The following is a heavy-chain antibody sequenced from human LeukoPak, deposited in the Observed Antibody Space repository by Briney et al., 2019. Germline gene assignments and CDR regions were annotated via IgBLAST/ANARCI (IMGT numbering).Heavy chain of an antibody. CDR1: GGSISSYY. CDR2: IYYSGST. J-gene: IGHJ3*02. CDR3: ARGEGIAVDI. Sequence: PSETLSLTCTVSGGSISSYYWSWIRQSPGKGLEWIGYIYYSGSTNYNPSLKSRVTISVDTSKNQISLKLSSVTAADTAVYYCARGEGIAVDIWGQGTMVTVSS. D-gene: IGHD6-13*01. V-gene: IGHV4-59*01.